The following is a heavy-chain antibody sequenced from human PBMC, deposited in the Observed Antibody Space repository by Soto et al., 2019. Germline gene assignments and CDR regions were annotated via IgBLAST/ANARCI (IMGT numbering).Heavy chain of an antibody. CDR1: GGSFSSSNW. D-gene: IGHD6-19*01. Sequence: SETLSLTCAVSGGSFSSSNWWSWVRQPPGKGLEWIGEIYHSGSTNYNPSLKSRVTISVDKSKNQFSLKLSSVTAADTAVYYCARASEQWLVNYYYYGMDVWGQGTTVTVSS. V-gene: IGHV4-4*02. J-gene: IGHJ6*02. CDR3: ARASEQWLVNYYYYGMDV. CDR2: IYHSGST.